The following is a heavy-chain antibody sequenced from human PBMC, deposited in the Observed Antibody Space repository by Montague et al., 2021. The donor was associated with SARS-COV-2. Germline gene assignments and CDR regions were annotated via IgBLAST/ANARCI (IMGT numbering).Heavy chain of an antibody. CDR2: IYWNSYK. J-gene: IGHJ4*02. Sequence: PALVKPTQTLTLTCTFSGFSLDSRGVGVGWIRQPPGKALECLALIYWNSYKRSSPSLKARLTVTKDTSKNQVVLTMTNMDPVDTATYFCAHKNSGWPIEFANWGQGALVTVSS. D-gene: IGHD6-19*01. CDR3: AHKNSGWPIEFAN. CDR1: GFSLDSRGVG. V-gene: IGHV2-5*01.